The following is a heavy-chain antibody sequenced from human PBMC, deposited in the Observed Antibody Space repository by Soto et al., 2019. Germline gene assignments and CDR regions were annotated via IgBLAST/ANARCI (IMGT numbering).Heavy chain of an antibody. CDR2: IYYSGST. J-gene: IGHJ3*02. CDR3: AREPQVSSGYARAFDI. Sequence: NHSETLSLTCTVSGGSISSGYYYWSWIRQPPGKGLEWIGYIYYSGSTYYNPSLKSRVTISVDTSKNQFSLKLSSVTAADTAVYYCAREPQVSSGYARAFDIWGQGTMVTVSS. D-gene: IGHD3-22*01. V-gene: IGHV4-30-4*01. CDR1: GGSISSGYYY.